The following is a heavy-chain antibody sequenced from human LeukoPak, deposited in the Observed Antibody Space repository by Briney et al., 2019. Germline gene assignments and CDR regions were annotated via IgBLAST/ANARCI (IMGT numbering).Heavy chain of an antibody. D-gene: IGHD3-10*01. CDR1: GFTFSSYE. J-gene: IGHJ4*02. CDR2: ISSSGSTI. Sequence: GGSLRLSCAASGFTFSSYEMNWVRQAPGKGLEWVSYISSSGSTIYYADSVKGRLTIPRDNAKNSLYLQMNSLRAEDTAVYYCARDSGSGSWPTYYFDYWGQGTLVTVSS. V-gene: IGHV3-48*03. CDR3: ARDSGSGSWPTYYFDY.